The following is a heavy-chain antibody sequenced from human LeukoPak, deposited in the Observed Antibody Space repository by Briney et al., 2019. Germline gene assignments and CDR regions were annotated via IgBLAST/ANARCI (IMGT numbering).Heavy chain of an antibody. J-gene: IGHJ3*02. CDR2: ISSSSSYI. CDR1: GFTFSSYS. V-gene: IGHV3-21*01. Sequence: GGSLRLSCAASGFTFSSYSMNWVRQDPGKGLEWVSSISSSSSYIYYADSVKGRFTISRDNAKNSLYLQMNSLRAEDTAVYYCARDAPWLLHAAFDIWGQGTMVTVSS. D-gene: IGHD2-15*01. CDR3: ARDAPWLLHAAFDI.